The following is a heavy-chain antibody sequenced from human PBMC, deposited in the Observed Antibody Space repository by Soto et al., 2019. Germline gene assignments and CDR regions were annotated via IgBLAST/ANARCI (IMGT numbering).Heavy chain of an antibody. Sequence: PSETLSLTYAVSGGYISSTNWWNWVRQPPGKGLEWIGDIYHSGSTNYNPSLKSRVTISVDTSKNQFSLKLSSVTAADTAVYYCARRYGSCFDYWGRGTLVTVSS. CDR2: IYHSGST. J-gene: IGHJ4*02. CDR3: ARRYGSCFDY. CDR1: GGYISSTNW. D-gene: IGHD5-18*01. V-gene: IGHV4-4*02.